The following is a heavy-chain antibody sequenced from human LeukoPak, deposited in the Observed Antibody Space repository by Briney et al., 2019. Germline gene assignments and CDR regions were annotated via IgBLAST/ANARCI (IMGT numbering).Heavy chain of an antibody. CDR3: ARTEALDAFDI. V-gene: IGHV5-51*01. J-gene: IGHJ3*02. CDR1: GYTFTTYW. CDR2: IYPGDPDI. Sequence: GESLKISCKGVGYTFTTYWIAWVRQMPGKGLEWMGIIYPGDPDIRYSPSFKGQVTISADKSITTAYLQWNTLKASDTAMYYCARTEALDAFDIWGQGTIATVSS.